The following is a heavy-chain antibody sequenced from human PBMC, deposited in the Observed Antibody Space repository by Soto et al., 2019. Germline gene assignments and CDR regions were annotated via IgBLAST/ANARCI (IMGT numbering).Heavy chain of an antibody. Sequence: AASVKVSCKASGYTFTSYGISWVRQAPGQGLEWMGWISAYNGNTNYAQKLQGRVTITADKSTSTAYMELSSLRSEDTAVYYCARDLQVAATRFYYYYYGMDVWGQGTTVTVSS. V-gene: IGHV1-18*01. CDR2: ISAYNGNT. J-gene: IGHJ6*02. CDR3: ARDLQVAATRFYYYYYGMDV. CDR1: GYTFTSYG. D-gene: IGHD2-15*01.